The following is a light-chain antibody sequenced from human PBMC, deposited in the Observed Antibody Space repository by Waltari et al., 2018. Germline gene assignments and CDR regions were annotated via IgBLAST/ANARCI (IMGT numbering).Light chain of an antibody. V-gene: IGKV1-5*03. J-gene: IGKJ4*01. CDR1: QSISVW. CDR2: KAS. Sequence: DIQMTQSPSTLYASIGDRVILTCRASQSISVWLAWFQQKPGRAPNCLIYKASTWQDGVPARFSGSGSETEFNLTISGLQPDDCATYYCQQYNSYPVTFGGGTRVQVK. CDR3: QQYNSYPVT.